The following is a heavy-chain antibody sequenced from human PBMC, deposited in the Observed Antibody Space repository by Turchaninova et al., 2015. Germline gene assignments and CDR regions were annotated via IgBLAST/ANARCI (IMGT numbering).Heavy chain of an antibody. J-gene: IGHJ4*01. CDR2: ISGYNGNT. CDR1: CYTFTSFG. Sequence: QVQLVQSGAEVKRPGAPVKVSCTASCYTFTSFGSSWVLRAPGQGLEWMGWISGYNGNTNYAQKFQDRVTMTTDTSTTTAYMELRSLRSDDTAVYYCARDYYYVSGSTDYWGQGTLVTVSS. D-gene: IGHD3-10*01. V-gene: IGHV1-18*01. CDR3: ARDYYYVSGSTDY.